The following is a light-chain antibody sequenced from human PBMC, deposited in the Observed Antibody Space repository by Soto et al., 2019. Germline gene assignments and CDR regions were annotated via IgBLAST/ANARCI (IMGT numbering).Light chain of an antibody. J-gene: IGKJ1*01. CDR1: QSVSSN. V-gene: IGKV3-15*01. CDR2: GAS. Sequence: EIVMTQSPATLSVSPGERATLSCRASQSVSSNLAWYQQKPGQAPRLLIYGASTRATGIPARFSGSRSGTEFTLTISSLQSEDFAVYYCQQYHNWWTFGQGTKVDIK. CDR3: QQYHNWWT.